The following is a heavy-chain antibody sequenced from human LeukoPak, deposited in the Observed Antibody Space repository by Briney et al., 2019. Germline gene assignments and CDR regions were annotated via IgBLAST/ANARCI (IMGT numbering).Heavy chain of an antibody. D-gene: IGHD6-6*01. CDR2: IDASGNT. J-gene: IGHJ4*02. Sequence: SETLSLTCTVSGGSINNYYWSWMRQSAEKGLEWIGRIDASGNTRYNPSLKSRLSMSLDTSKNQFSLRLSSVTAADTAVYYCARGKQLAPDYWGQGTLVTVSS. CDR3: ARGKQLAPDY. CDR1: GGSINNYY. V-gene: IGHV4-4*07.